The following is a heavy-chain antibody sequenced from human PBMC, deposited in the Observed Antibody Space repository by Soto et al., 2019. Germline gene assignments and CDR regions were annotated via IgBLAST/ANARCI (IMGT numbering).Heavy chain of an antibody. J-gene: IGHJ1*01. Sequence: EVQLVEAGGGLVQPGRSLRLSCAASGFTFDDYAMHWVRQVPGKGLEWVSGINWNSGSIGYADSVKGRFAISRDNAKNYLHLQMHSLRAEDTDFYYCVKDESINWYSGHFRHWGQGTLVTVSS. CDR2: INWNSGSI. D-gene: IGHD6-13*01. CDR3: VKDESINWYSGHFRH. CDR1: GFTFDDYA. V-gene: IGHV3-9*01.